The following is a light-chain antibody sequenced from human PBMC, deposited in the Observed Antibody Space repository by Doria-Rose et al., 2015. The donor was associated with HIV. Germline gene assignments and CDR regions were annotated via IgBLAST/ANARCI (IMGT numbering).Light chain of an antibody. CDR1: QSISGSY. V-gene: IGKV3-20*01. Sequence: EIVMTQSPGTLSLSPGERATLSCRASQSISGSYLAWYQQKVGQAPRLLIYGASSRATGIPDRFSGSGSGTDLTLSISRLEPEDFAVYYCLHYGSSFTWTFGQGTKVEIK. J-gene: IGKJ1*01. CDR2: GAS. CDR3: LHYGSSFTWT.